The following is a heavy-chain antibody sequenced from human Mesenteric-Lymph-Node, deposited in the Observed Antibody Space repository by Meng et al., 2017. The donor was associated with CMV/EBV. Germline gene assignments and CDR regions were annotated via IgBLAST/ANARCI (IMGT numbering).Heavy chain of an antibody. CDR1: GGTFSSYT. J-gene: IGHJ6*02. CDR2: IIPILGIA. CDR3: ARDLWSYYDFWSGYYMDV. V-gene: IGHV1-69*04. Sequence: SVKVSCKASGGTFSSYTISWVRQAPGQGLEWMGRIIPILGIANYAQKFQGRVTITADKSTSAAYMELSSLRSEDTAVYYCARDLWSYYDFWSGYYMDVWGQGTTVTVSS. D-gene: IGHD3-3*01.